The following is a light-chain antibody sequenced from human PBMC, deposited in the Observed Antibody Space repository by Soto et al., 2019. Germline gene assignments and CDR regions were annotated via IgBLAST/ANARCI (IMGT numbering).Light chain of an antibody. CDR3: SSYTTSANYV. CDR1: SSDVGAYNY. J-gene: IGLJ1*01. CDR2: DVS. Sequence: QSVLTQPASVSGSPGQSITISCTGTSSDVGAYNYVSWYQQHPGKAPKLMIYDVSNRPSGVSNRFSGSKSGNTASLTISGFQSEDEADYYCSSYTTSANYVFGTGTKVTVL. V-gene: IGLV2-14*01.